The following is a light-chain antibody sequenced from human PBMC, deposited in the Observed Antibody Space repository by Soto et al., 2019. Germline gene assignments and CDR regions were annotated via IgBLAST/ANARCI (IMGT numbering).Light chain of an antibody. CDR3: QQYNTFPYT. CDR1: QSISSW. CDR2: KAS. Sequence: DIQMTQSPSTLSASVGDRVTITCRASQSISSWLAWYQQKPGKAPKLLIYKASSLESGVPSRFSGSGSGTEFTLTISSLQPDDFATYYCQQYNTFPYTFGQGTKLEIK. V-gene: IGKV1-5*03. J-gene: IGKJ2*01.